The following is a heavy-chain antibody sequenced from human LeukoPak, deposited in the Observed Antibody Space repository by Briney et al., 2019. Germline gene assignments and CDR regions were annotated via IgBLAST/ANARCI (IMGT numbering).Heavy chain of an antibody. CDR2: ISVYNGDT. CDR1: GYTFVSYG. D-gene: IGHD3-10*01. V-gene: IGHV1-18*04. CDR3: VRGGGFNSGFEY. Sequence: ASVKVSCKASGYTFVSYGITWVRQAPGQGLEWMGWISVYNGDTKYAQNLQGRVTLTTDTSTSTAYMELRSLRSDDTAVYYCVRGGGFNSGFEYWGQGTLVIVSS. J-gene: IGHJ4*02.